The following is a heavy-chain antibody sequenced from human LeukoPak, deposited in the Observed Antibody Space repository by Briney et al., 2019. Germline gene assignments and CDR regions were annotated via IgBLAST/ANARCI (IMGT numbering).Heavy chain of an antibody. J-gene: IGHJ4*02. CDR1: GVSISSYY. D-gene: IGHD2-8*01. CDR3: AREKPYCTNGVCYPYYFDY. V-gene: IGHV4-59*01. Sequence: SETLSLTCTVSGVSISSYYWSWIRQPPGKGLEWIGYIYYSGSTNYNPSLKSRVTTSVDTSKNQFSLKLSSVTAADTAVYYCAREKPYCTNGVCYPYYFDYWGQGTLVTVSS. CDR2: IYYSGST.